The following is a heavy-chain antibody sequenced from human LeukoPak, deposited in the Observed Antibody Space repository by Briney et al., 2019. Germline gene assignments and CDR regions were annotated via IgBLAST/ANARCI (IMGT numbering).Heavy chain of an antibody. Sequence: PSETLSLTCTVSGGSINSGFYYWSWIRQPAGKGLEWIGRIYTSGSTSYNPSLKSRVTISLDTSKNHFSLTLNSVTAADTAVYYCARVGRFGVVIPYYMDVWGKGTTVTVSS. CDR1: GGSINSGFYY. D-gene: IGHD3-3*01. CDR2: IYTSGST. CDR3: ARVGRFGVVIPYYMDV. J-gene: IGHJ6*03. V-gene: IGHV4-61*02.